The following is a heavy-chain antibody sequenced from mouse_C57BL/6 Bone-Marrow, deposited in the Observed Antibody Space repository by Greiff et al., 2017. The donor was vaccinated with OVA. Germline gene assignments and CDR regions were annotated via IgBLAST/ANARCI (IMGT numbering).Heavy chain of an antibody. CDR2: INPSSGYT. CDR3: ARLPAIAHFDY. J-gene: IGHJ2*01. V-gene: IGHV1-4*01. Sequence: VKLQESGAELARPGASVKMSCKASGYTFTSYTMHWVKQRPGQGLEWIGYINPSSGYTKYNQKFKDKATLTADKSSSTAYMQLSSLTSEDSAVYYCARLPAIAHFDYWGQGTTLTVSS. D-gene: IGHD5-5*01. CDR1: GYTFTSYT.